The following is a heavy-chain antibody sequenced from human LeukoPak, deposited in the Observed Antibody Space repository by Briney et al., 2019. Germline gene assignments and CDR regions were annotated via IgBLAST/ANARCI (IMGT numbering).Heavy chain of an antibody. D-gene: IGHD1-26*01. CDR1: GFTFSSHG. V-gene: IGHV3-30*02. Sequence: PGGSLRLSCAASGFTFSSHGIHWVRQAPGKGLGWVAFIRYDGSSKYNADSVKGRFTISRDNSKNTVYLQMSSLRAEDTAVYYCAKDMGGLLAKHYLDYWGQGTLITVSS. CDR2: IRYDGSSK. CDR3: AKDMGGLLAKHYLDY. J-gene: IGHJ4*02.